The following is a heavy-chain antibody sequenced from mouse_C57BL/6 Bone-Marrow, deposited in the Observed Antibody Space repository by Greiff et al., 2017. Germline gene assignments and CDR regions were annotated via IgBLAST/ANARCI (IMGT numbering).Heavy chain of an antibody. CDR2: ISYDGSN. Sequence: EVKLQESGPGLVKPSQSLSLTCSVTGYSITSGYYWNWIRQFPGNKLEWMGYISYDGSNNYNPSLKNRISITRDTSKNQFYLKLHSVSTEDTATYYCAWADYWGQGTTLTVSS. CDR3: AWADY. V-gene: IGHV3-6*01. J-gene: IGHJ2*01. D-gene: IGHD4-1*01. CDR1: GYSITSGYY.